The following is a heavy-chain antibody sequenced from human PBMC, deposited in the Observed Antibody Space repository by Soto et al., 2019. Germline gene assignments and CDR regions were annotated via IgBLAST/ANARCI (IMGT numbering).Heavy chain of an antibody. D-gene: IGHD3-10*01. V-gene: IGHV3-23*04. Sequence: EVQLVESGGGLIQPGGSLRLSCAASGFTVSSNYMSWVRQAPGKGLEWVSAISGSGGSTYYADSVKGRFTISRDNSKNTLYLQMNSLRADDTAVYYCAKEGRLRGRDWFDPWGQGTLVTVSS. CDR1: GFTVSSNY. CDR3: AKEGRLRGRDWFDP. J-gene: IGHJ5*02. CDR2: ISGSGGST.